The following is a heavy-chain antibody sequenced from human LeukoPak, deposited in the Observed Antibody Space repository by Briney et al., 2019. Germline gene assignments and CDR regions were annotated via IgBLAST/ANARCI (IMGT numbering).Heavy chain of an antibody. V-gene: IGHV3-30*02. CDR2: IRYDGSNK. J-gene: IGHJ4*02. CDR1: GFTFSSYG. CDR3: AKVWGSGSYYSSIFDY. D-gene: IGHD3-10*01. Sequence: QPGGSLRLSCAASGFTFSSYGMHWVRQAPGKGLEWVAFIRYDGSNKYYADSVKGRFTISRDNSKNTLYLQMNSLRAEDTAVYYCAKVWGSGSYYSSIFDYWGQGTLVTVSS.